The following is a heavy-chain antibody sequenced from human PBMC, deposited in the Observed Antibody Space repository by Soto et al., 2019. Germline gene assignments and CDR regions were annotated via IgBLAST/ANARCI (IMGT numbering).Heavy chain of an antibody. J-gene: IGHJ3*02. CDR2: ISGSGGST. V-gene: IGHV3-23*01. D-gene: IGHD3-22*01. CDR3: AKASSGSRQADAFDI. CDR1: VFTCSSYA. Sequence: WWSLRLSCSASVFTCSSYAMSWVRQAPGKGLEWVSAISGSGGSTYYADSVKGRFTISRDNSKNTLYLQMNSLRAEDTAVYYCAKASSGSRQADAFDIWGQGTMVTVSS.